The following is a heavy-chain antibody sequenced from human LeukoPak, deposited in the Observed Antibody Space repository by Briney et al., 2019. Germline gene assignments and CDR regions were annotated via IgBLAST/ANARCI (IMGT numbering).Heavy chain of an antibody. CDR3: ARVKLVHGWFDP. D-gene: IGHD1/OR15-1a*01. CDR1: GYTFTSHG. Sequence: ASVKVSCKASGYTFTSHGISWVRQAPGQGLEWMGWISAYNGNTNYAQKLRGRVTMTTDTSTSTAYMELRSLRSDDTAVYYCARVKLVHGWFDPWGQGTLVTVSS. J-gene: IGHJ5*02. V-gene: IGHV1-18*01. CDR2: ISAYNGNT.